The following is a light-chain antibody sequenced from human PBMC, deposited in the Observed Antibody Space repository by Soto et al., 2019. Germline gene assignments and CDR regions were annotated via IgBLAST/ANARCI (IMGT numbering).Light chain of an antibody. CDR2: GAS. Sequence: VMTQSPATLSVSPGERATLSCRASQNLRSSLAWYQQKPGQAPRLLIYGASTRATGIPARFSGSGSGTEFTLTISSRQPDDFATYYCQQYNSYPLTFGGGTKVDI. J-gene: IGKJ4*01. V-gene: IGKV3-15*01. CDR1: QNLRSS. CDR3: QQYNSYPLT.